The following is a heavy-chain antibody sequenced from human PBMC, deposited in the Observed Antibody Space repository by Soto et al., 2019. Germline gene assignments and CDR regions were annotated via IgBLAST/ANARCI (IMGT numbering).Heavy chain of an antibody. J-gene: IGHJ4*02. CDR2: ISGSGGST. CDR3: ARDLDGYNRPLDY. D-gene: IGHD5-12*01. V-gene: IGHV3-23*01. CDR1: GFTFSSYA. Sequence: GGSLRLSCAASGFTFSSYAMSWVRQAPGKGLEWVSAISGSGGSTYYADSVKGRFTISRDNSKNTLYLQMNSLRAEDTAVYYCARDLDGYNRPLDYWGQGTLVTVSS.